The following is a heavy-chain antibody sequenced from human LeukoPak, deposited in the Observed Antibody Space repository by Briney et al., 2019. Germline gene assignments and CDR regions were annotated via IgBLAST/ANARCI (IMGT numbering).Heavy chain of an antibody. CDR2: ISSSGSTI. CDR1: GFTLSNYA. D-gene: IGHD2-21*02. V-gene: IGHV3-48*01. Sequence: GGSLRLSCAASGFTLSNYAMNWVRQAPGKGLEWVSYISSSGSTIYYADSVKGRFTISRDNSKNTLYLQMNSLRAEDTAVYYCAKDWRAYCGGDCYSYFDYWGQGTLVTVSS. CDR3: AKDWRAYCGGDCYSYFDY. J-gene: IGHJ4*02.